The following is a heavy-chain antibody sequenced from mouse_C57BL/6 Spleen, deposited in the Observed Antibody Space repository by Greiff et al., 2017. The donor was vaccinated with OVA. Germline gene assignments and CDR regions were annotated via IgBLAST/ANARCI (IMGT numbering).Heavy chain of an antibody. J-gene: IGHJ4*01. V-gene: IGHV1-80*01. Sequence: QVQLKQSGAELVKPGASVKISCKASGYAFSSYWMNWVKQRPGKGLEWIGQIYPGDGDTNYNGKFKGKATLTADKSSSTAYMQLSSLTSEDSAVYFCARSPVVAHYYAMDYWGQGTSVTVSS. CDR1: GYAFSSYW. CDR3: ARSPVVAHYYAMDY. CDR2: IYPGDGDT. D-gene: IGHD1-1*01.